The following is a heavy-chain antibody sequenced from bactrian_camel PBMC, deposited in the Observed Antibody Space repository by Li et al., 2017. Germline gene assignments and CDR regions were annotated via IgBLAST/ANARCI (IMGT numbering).Heavy chain of an antibody. D-gene: IGHD4*01. CDR2: VCYRGGGT. Sequence: HVQLVESGGGSVQAGGSLRLSCSASEDTYSEWDDSTPYNCMGWFRQSPGKEREGVAVVCYRGGGTYYDESVKGRFSISQDDGKNTAVLLMNSLKPEDSGMYYCAADLSPHLDSDYDDPLTADFSHWGQGTQVTVS. V-gene: IGHV3-3*01. CDR3: AADLSPHLDSDYDDPLTADFSH. CDR1: EDTYSEWDDSTPYNC. J-gene: IGHJ4*01.